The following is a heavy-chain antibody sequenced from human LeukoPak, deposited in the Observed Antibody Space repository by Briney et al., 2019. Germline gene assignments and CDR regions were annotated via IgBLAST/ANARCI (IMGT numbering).Heavy chain of an antibody. Sequence: GGSLRLSCAASGFTFSSYWMSWVRQAPGKGLEWVANIKTDGSEKYYVDSLKGRFTISRDNAKNSLYLQMNNLRDEDTAVYYCVPHGVNSINYWGQGTLVTVSS. D-gene: IGHD2/OR15-2a*01. CDR2: IKTDGSEK. V-gene: IGHV3-7*01. J-gene: IGHJ4*02. CDR3: VPHGVNSINY. CDR1: GFTFSSYW.